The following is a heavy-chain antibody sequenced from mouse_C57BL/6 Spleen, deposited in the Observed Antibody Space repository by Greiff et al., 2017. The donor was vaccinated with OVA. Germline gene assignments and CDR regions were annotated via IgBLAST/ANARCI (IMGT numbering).Heavy chain of an antibody. CDR3: ARRGAYYSNYGNWYFDV. V-gene: IGHV4-1*01. CDR2: INPDSSTI. Sequence: ASGVDFSRYWMSWVRRAPGKGLEWIGEINPDSSTINYAPSLKDKFIISRDNAKNTLYLQMSKVRSEDTALYYCARRGAYYSNYGNWYFDVWGTGTTVTVSS. CDR1: GVDFSRYW. J-gene: IGHJ1*03. D-gene: IGHD2-5*01.